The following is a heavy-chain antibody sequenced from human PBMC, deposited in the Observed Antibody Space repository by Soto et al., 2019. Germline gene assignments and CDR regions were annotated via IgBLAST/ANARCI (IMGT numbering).Heavy chain of an antibody. CDR2: MNPDGSTR. J-gene: IGHJ4*02. CDR3: ARGGEVGAGQYYLDDS. D-gene: IGHD2-21*01. CDR1: GFTFSSNW. Sequence: EVQVVESGGDLVQPGGSLRLSCEASGFTFSSNWMHWVRQGPGKGLVWVSRMNPDGSTRGYADSVKGRFTISRDNARNTVFLQMSSLRAEDTAVYYCARGGEVGAGQYYLDDSWGQGTLVTVSS. V-gene: IGHV3-74*01.